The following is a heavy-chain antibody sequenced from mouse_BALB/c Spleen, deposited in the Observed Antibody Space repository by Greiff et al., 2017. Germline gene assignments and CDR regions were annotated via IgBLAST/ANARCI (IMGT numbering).Heavy chain of an antibody. D-gene: IGHD1-1*01. CDR2: INPSNGRT. J-gene: IGHJ4*01. CDR3: PLYYGSSYYAMDY. CDR1: GYTFTSYW. V-gene: IGHV1S81*02. Sequence: GQLQQSGAELVKPGASVKLSCKASGYTFTSYWMHWVKQRPGQGLEWIGEINPSNGRTNYNEKFKSKATLTVDKSSSTAYLQLSSLTSEDSAVYYCPLYYGSSYYAMDYWGQGTSVTVSS.